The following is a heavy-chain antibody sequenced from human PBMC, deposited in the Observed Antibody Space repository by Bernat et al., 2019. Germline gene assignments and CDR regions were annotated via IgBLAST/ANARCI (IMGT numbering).Heavy chain of an antibody. CDR2: ISYNGGNT. V-gene: IGHV3-64*01. Sequence: VQLVESGGGVVQPGRSLRLSCAASGFTFSSYGMHWVRQAPGKGLEYVSAISYNGGNTYYANSVKGRFTISRDNSKNTLYLQMGSLRAEDMAVYYCARGVQGVVSWFDPWGQGTLVTVSS. J-gene: IGHJ5*02. CDR1: GFTFSSYG. CDR3: ARGVQGVVSWFDP. D-gene: IGHD3-10*02.